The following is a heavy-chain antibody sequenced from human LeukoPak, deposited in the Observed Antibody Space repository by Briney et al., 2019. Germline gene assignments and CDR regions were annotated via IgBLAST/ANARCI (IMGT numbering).Heavy chain of an antibody. D-gene: IGHD4-17*01. Sequence: GGSLRLSCAASGFTFSSYDMHWVRQAPGKGLEWVAVISYDGSNKYYADSVKGRFTISRDNSKNTLYLQMNSLRAEDTAVYYCARRNMTTGCLDYWGQGTLVTVSS. CDR1: GFTFSSYD. CDR3: ARRNMTTGCLDY. J-gene: IGHJ4*02. V-gene: IGHV3-30-3*01. CDR2: ISYDGSNK.